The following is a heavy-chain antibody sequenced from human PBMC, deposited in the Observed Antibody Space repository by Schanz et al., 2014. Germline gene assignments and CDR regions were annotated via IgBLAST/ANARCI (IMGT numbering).Heavy chain of an antibody. Sequence: QVQLVQSGAEVKKPGASVKVSCKASGYTFSSYGITWVRQAPGQGLEWMGWINGYNGHTLYAQKFQGRVTMTTDTSTSTSYMELTSLRVDDTAVYYCARDLLVSHYDFWSGNDYWGQGTLVTVSS. V-gene: IGHV1-18*01. CDR3: ARDLLVSHYDFWSGNDY. D-gene: IGHD3-3*01. CDR1: GYTFSSYG. CDR2: INGYNGHT. J-gene: IGHJ4*02.